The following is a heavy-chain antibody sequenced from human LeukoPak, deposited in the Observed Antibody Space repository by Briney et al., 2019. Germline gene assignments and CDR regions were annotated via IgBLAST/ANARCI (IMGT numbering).Heavy chain of an antibody. CDR2: LYSGGFT. Sequence: GGSLRLSCVASEIGVSDNYMTWVRQAPGKGLEWVSLLYSGGFTSYADSVRGRFTISRDNSKNTLFLQMNSPRADDTGVYYCARALRESYSGYGVYFDSWGQGTLVTVSS. D-gene: IGHD5-12*01. CDR3: ARALRESYSGYGVYFDS. V-gene: IGHV3-66*01. J-gene: IGHJ4*02. CDR1: EIGVSDNY.